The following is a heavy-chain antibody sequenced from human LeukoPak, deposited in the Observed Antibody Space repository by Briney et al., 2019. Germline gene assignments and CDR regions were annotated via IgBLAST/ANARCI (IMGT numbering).Heavy chain of an antibody. CDR2: MSSDGSKK. CDR3: AKKFRGTTVISGDNFDY. J-gene: IGHJ4*02. D-gene: IGHD4-17*01. Sequence: GGSLRLSCAASGFTFSSYAMHWVRQTPGKGLEWVAVMSSDGSKKYYADSVKGRFTISRDNSKNTLYLQMNSLRAEDTAVYYCAKKFRGTTVISGDNFDYWGQGTLVTVSS. V-gene: IGHV3-30-3*02. CDR1: GFTFSSYA.